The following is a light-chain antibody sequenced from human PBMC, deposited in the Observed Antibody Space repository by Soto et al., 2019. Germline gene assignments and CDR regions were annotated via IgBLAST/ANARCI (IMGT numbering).Light chain of an antibody. J-gene: IGKJ5*01. V-gene: IGKV3-11*01. CDR3: QQRSNWPPSIT. Sequence: EIVLTQSPGTLSVSPGERVTLSCRASQSVSSNLAWYQQKPGQSPRLLMYGASTRATGFPARFSGSGSGTDFTLTISRLEPEDFAVYYCQQRSNWPPSITFGQGTRLEIK. CDR2: GAS. CDR1: QSVSSN.